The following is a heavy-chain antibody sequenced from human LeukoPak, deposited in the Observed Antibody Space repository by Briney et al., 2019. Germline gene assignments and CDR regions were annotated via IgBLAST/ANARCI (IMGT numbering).Heavy chain of an antibody. V-gene: IGHV3-21*01. D-gene: IGHD3-16*02. CDR2: ISSSSSYI. CDR1: GFTFSSYS. J-gene: IGHJ4*02. CDR3: ARESFDYVWGSYRYTAFDY. Sequence: KAGGSLRLSCAASGFTFSSYSMNWVRQAPGKGLEWVSSISSSSSYIYYADSVKGRFTISRDNAKNSLYLQMNSLRAEDTAVYYCARESFDYVWGSYRYTAFDYWGQGTLVTVSS.